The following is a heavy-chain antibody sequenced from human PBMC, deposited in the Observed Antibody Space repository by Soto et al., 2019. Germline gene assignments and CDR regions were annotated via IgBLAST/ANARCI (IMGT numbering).Heavy chain of an antibody. CDR1: GFTFSNAW. D-gene: IGHD6-13*01. V-gene: IGHV3-15*01. CDR2: IKSKTDGGTT. Sequence: EVQLVESGGGLVKPGGSLRLSCAASGFTFSNAWMSWVRQAPGKGLEWVGRIKSKTDGGTTDYAAPVKGRFTISRDDSKNTLYLQMNSPKTEDTAVYYCTTDMGQAAAMDYYYYGMDVWGQGTTVTVSS. CDR3: TTDMGQAAAMDYYYYGMDV. J-gene: IGHJ6*02.